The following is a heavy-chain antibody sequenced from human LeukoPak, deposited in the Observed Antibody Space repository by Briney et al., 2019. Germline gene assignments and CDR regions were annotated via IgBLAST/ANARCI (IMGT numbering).Heavy chain of an antibody. V-gene: IGHV4-39*07. D-gene: IGHD6-19*01. Sequence: SETLSLTCTVSGGSISSSSYYWGWIRQPPGKGLEWIGSIYYSGSTYYNPSLKSRVTISVDTSKNQFSLKLSSVTAADTAVYYCARAQGIAVAGTVHPFDYWGQGTLVTVSS. CDR3: ARAQGIAVAGTVHPFDY. CDR1: GGSISSSSYY. CDR2: IYYSGST. J-gene: IGHJ4*02.